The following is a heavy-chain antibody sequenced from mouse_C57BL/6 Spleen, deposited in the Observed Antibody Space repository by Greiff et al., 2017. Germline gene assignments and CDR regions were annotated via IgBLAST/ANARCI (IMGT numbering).Heavy chain of an antibody. CDR1: GYTFTSYT. V-gene: IGHV1-4*01. D-gene: IGHD2-4*01. CDR3: ARMDYDESWFAY. CDR2: INPSSGYT. J-gene: IGHJ3*01. Sequence: QVQLKQSGAELARPGASVKMSCKASGYTFTSYTMHWVKQRPGQGLEWIGYINPSSGYTKYNQKFKDKATLTADKSSSTAYMQLSSLTSEDSAVYYCARMDYDESWFAYWGQGTLVTVSA.